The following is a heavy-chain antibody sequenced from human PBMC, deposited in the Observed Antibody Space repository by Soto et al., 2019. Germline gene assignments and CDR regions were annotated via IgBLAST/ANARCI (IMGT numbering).Heavy chain of an antibody. CDR2: IKSKTDGGTT. J-gene: IGHJ4*02. Sequence: EVQLVESGGGLVKPGGSLRLSCAVSGFTFDKVWMNWVRQAPGKGLEGVGRIKSKTDGGTTDYAAPVKGRFTISRDDSKTMLYLQMNSLKTEDTGMYFCTTGRDDLLYWGQGTLVTVSS. V-gene: IGHV3-15*07. CDR3: TTGRDDLLY. CDR1: GFTFDKVW. D-gene: IGHD1-26*01.